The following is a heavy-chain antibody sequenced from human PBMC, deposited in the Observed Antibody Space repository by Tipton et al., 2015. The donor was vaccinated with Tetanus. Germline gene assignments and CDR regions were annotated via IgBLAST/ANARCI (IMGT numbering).Heavy chain of an antibody. J-gene: IGHJ2*01. CDR2: INPDGRRT. D-gene: IGHD2-15*01. CDR3: ARVPLGGGYLDI. Sequence: SLRLSCAASGFTSESHYMHWVRQTPGKGLVWISRINPDGRRTNYADSVKGRFTLSRDISKDKVFLHMDSVRPEDTAVYYCARVPLGGGYLDIWGRGTLVTVSS. CDR1: GFTSESHY. V-gene: IGHV3-74*01.